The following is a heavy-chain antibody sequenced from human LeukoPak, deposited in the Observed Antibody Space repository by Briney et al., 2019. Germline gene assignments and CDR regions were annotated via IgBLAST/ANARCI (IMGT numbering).Heavy chain of an antibody. CDR2: IYYSGST. Sequence: PSETLSLTCTVSGGSISNYYWSWIRQPPGKGLEWFGYIYYSGSTNYNPSLKSRVTISVDTSKNQFSLKLSSVTAADTAVYYCARGSFMGGSGSYYTYYFDYWGQGTLVTVSS. D-gene: IGHD3-10*01. J-gene: IGHJ4*02. V-gene: IGHV4-59*08. CDR1: GGSISNYY. CDR3: ARGSFMGGSGSYYTYYFDY.